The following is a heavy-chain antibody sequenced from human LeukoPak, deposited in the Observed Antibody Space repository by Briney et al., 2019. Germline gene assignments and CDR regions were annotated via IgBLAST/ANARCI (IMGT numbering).Heavy chain of an antibody. CDR1: GFTFSSYA. D-gene: IGHD4-11*01. CDR3: ARGMTTGWYNWFDP. Sequence: GGSLRLSCAASGFTFSSYAMSWVRQAPGKGLEWVSAISGSGGSTYYADSVKGRFTTSRDNSKNTLYLQMNSLRAEDTAVYYCARGMTTGWYNWFDPWGQGTLVTVSS. J-gene: IGHJ5*02. V-gene: IGHV3-23*01. CDR2: ISGSGGST.